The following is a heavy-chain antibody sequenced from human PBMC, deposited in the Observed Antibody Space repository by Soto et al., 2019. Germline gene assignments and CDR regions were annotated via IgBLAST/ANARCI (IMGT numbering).Heavy chain of an antibody. CDR3: ASPVLLWFGELPSDAFDI. V-gene: IGHV4-39*01. D-gene: IGHD3-10*01. J-gene: IGHJ3*02. CDR1: GGSISSSSYY. CDR2: IYYSGST. Sequence: PSETLSLTCAVSGGSISSSSYYWGWIRQPPGKGLEWIGSIYYSGSTYYNPSLKSRVTISVDTSKNQFSLKLSSVTAADTAVYYCASPVLLWFGELPSDAFDIWGQGTMVTVSS.